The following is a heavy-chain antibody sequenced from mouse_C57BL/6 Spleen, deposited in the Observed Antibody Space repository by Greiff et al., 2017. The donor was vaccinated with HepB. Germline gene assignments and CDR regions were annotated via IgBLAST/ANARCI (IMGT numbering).Heavy chain of an antibody. D-gene: IGHD4-1*01. J-gene: IGHJ3*01. CDR1: GYAFTNYL. V-gene: IGHV1-54*01. CDR3: ARSLGTFAY. Sequence: QVQLQQSGAELVRPGTSVKVSCKASGYAFTNYLIEWVKQRPGQGLEWIGVINPGSGGTNYNEKFKGKATLTADKSSSTAYMQLSSLTSEDSAVYFCARSLGTFAYWGQGTLVTVSA. CDR2: INPGSGGT.